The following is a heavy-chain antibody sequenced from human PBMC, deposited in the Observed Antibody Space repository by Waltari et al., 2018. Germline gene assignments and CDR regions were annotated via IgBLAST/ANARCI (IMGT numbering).Heavy chain of an antibody. Sequence: QVQLQESGPGLVKPSQTLSLTCTVSGGSISSGSYYWSWIRQPAGKGLEWIGRIYTSGSTNYNPSLKSRVTISVDTSKNQFSLKLSSVTAADTAVYYCARDSDSSGLDYWGQGTLVTVSS. CDR3: ARDSDSSGLDY. D-gene: IGHD3-22*01. CDR1: GGSISSGSYY. J-gene: IGHJ4*02. V-gene: IGHV4-61*02. CDR2: IYTSGST.